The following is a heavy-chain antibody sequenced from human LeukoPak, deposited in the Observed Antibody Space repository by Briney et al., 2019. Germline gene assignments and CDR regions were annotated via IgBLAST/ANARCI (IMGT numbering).Heavy chain of an antibody. V-gene: IGHV1-69*04. J-gene: IGHJ4*02. D-gene: IGHD1-26*01. CDR1: GDTFSSYG. CDR3: AKGGDRLTSPPHYFDS. CDR2: VIPLLGIA. Sequence: SVKVSCKASGDTFSSYGISWVGQAPGQGLEWMGRVIPLLGIANYAQKFQGRVTITADKSTSTAYMDLSSLRSEDTAMYYCAKGGDRLTSPPHYFDSWGQGTLVTVSS.